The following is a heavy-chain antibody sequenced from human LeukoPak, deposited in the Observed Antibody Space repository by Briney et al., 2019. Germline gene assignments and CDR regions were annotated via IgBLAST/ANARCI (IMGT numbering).Heavy chain of an antibody. CDR2: ISPVKNTV. V-gene: IGHV3-48*01. J-gene: IGHJ4*02. CDR1: GFTFSSYS. D-gene: IGHD3-3*01. CDR3: AKESDRHHDLWSGYLALDY. Sequence: GGSLRLSSAASGFTFSSYSMNWVRQTPGKGLEWISYISPVKNTVYYADSVKGRFTISRDDAKNSLDLQMNSLRAEDTAVYYCAKESDRHHDLWSGYLALDYWGQGTRVTVSS.